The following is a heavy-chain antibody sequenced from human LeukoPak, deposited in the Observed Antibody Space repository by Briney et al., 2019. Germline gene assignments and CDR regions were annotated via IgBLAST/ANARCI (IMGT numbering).Heavy chain of an antibody. CDR3: ARGPYGSGTYDSYGMDV. CDR1: GFTFNFHA. D-gene: IGHD3-10*01. CDR2: MSYDATNT. V-gene: IGHV3-30*07. J-gene: IGHJ6*02. Sequence: GGSLRLSCAAAGFTFNFHAMHWVRQAPGKGLEWVTVMSYDATNTYYADSVKGRFTISRDNSKNTLYLQMNSLSGQDTAVYYCARGPYGSGTYDSYGMDVWGQGDTVTVSS.